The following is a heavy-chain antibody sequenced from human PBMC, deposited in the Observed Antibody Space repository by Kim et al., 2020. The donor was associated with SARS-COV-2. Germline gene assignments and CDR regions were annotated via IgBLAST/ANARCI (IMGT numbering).Heavy chain of an antibody. Sequence: GGSLRLSCAASGFTFSDYYMSWIRQAPGKGLEWVSYISSSSSYKNYADAVKGRFTISRDNAKNSLYLQMNSLRAEDTAVYYCATYCSSTSCHGEDAFDIWGQGTMVTVSS. V-gene: IGHV3-11*06. CDR2: ISSSSSYK. CDR1: GFTFSDYY. D-gene: IGHD2-2*01. CDR3: ATYCSSTSCHGEDAFDI. J-gene: IGHJ3*02.